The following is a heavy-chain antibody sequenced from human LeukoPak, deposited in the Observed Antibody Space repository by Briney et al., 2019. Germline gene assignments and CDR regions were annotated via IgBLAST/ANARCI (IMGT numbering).Heavy chain of an antibody. CDR1: GFTFSDYY. Sequence: PGGSLRLSCAASGFTFSDYYMSWLRQAPGKGLEWVSYISSSSSYTNYADSVKGRFTISRDNAKNSLYLQMNSLRAEDTAVYYCARGSMVRGVYVDYFDYWGQGTRVTVSA. D-gene: IGHD3-10*01. J-gene: IGHJ4*02. CDR3: ARGSMVRGVYVDYFDY. CDR2: ISSSSSYT. V-gene: IGHV3-11*06.